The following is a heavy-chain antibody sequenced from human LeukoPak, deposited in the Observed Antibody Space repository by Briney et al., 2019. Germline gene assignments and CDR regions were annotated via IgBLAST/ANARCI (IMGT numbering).Heavy chain of an antibody. CDR3: ARRPYCTNGVCYGELGFDP. D-gene: IGHD2-8*01. Sequence: ASVKVSCKASGYTFNSYAMNWVRQAPGQGLEWMGWINTNTGNPTYAQGFTGRFVFSLDTSVSTAYLQISSLKAEDTAVYYCARRPYCTNGVCYGELGFDPWGQGTLVTVSS. V-gene: IGHV7-4-1*02. CDR2: INTNTGNP. CDR1: GYTFNSYA. J-gene: IGHJ5*02.